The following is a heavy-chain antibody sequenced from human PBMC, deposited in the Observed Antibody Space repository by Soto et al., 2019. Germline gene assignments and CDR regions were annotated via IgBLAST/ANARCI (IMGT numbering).Heavy chain of an antibody. D-gene: IGHD3-10*01. V-gene: IGHV4-59*01. CDR1: GVSISSFY. J-gene: IGHJ3*01. Sequence: SETLSLTCTVSGVSISSFYWSWFRQPPRKGLEWIGYISYSGNTNYNPSLKSRVTISVDTSKNQFSLQLSSVTAADTAMYYCARGLPDFGSGDDAFDFWGQGTKVTVSS. CDR3: ARGLPDFGSGDDAFDF. CDR2: ISYSGNT.